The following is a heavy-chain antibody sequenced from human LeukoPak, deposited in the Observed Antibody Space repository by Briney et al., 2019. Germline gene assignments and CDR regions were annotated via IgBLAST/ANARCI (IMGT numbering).Heavy chain of an antibody. J-gene: IGHJ3*02. CDR3: ARIGGSYDAFDI. D-gene: IGHD1-26*01. Sequence: ASVKVSCKASGYTFDSYGISWVRQAPGRGLEWMGWISAYNENTNYAQKVQGRVIMTTDKSTSTAYMELRSLRSDDTAVYYCARIGGSYDAFDIWGQGTMVTVSS. V-gene: IGHV1-18*01. CDR1: GYTFDSYG. CDR2: ISAYNENT.